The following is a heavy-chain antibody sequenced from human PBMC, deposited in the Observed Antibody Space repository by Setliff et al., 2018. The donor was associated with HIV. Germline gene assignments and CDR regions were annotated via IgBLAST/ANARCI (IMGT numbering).Heavy chain of an antibody. J-gene: IGHJ6*02. CDR1: GLTFMNFP. CDR2: ISYDGNKK. CDR3: AKVKGKTGIQFYYGMDF. Sequence: GGSLRLSCVASGLTFMNFPMHWVRQAPGKGLEWVALISYDGNKKYYADFLKGRFTISRDNSNSTLFLQMTSLRTDDTAIYYCAKVKGKTGIQFYYGMDFWGQGTTVTVSS. D-gene: IGHD1-1*01. V-gene: IGHV3-30*04.